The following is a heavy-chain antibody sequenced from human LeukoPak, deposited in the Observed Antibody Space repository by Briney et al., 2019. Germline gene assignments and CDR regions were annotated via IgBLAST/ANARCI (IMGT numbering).Heavy chain of an antibody. CDR1: GYTFSSYG. J-gene: IGHJ4*02. D-gene: IGHD3-16*02. CDR3: AREEYVWGSYRDDDY. Sequence: ASVRVSCKASGYTFSSYGITWVRQAPGQGLEWMGWISAYNGNTNYAQKIQDRVTMTTDTYTSTAYMELRRLRADDTAVYYCAREEYVWGSYRDDDYWGQGTLVTVSS. CDR2: ISAYNGNT. V-gene: IGHV1-18*01.